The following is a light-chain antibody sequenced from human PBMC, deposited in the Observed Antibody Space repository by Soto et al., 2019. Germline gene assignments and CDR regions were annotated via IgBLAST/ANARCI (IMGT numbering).Light chain of an antibody. CDR3: NPYDNYPK. Sequence: DLQMTQSPSTLSASVADRVTITCRASKSISRWLAWYQQKPGKAPNLMIYKAPTLESGAPSRFSASGPWTEFTLTINTVQTHDFETYYCNPYDNYPKFDQGAKVDIK. CDR2: KAP. CDR1: KSISRW. V-gene: IGKV1-5*03. J-gene: IGKJ1*01.